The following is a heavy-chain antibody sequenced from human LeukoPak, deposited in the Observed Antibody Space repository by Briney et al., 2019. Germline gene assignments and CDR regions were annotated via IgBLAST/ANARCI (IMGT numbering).Heavy chain of an antibody. Sequence: PTGGSLRLSCAASGFTFDDYTMHWVRQAPGKGLEWVSLISWDGGSTYYADSVKGRFTISRDNSKNSLYLQMNSLRTEDTALYYCEKGGMTTVTPFDSWGQGTLVTVSS. CDR3: EKGGMTTVTPFDS. CDR2: ISWDGGST. V-gene: IGHV3-43*01. J-gene: IGHJ4*02. CDR1: GFTFDDYT. D-gene: IGHD4-17*01.